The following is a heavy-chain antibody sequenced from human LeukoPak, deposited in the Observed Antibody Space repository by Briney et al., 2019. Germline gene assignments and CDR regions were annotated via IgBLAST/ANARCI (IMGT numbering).Heavy chain of an antibody. Sequence: PGGSLRLSSAASGFTFTTYSMNWVRQAPGKGLEWVSSISTSSSSIYYADSVKGRFTISRDNAKNSLYLQMNSLRAEDTAVYYCARVSLYYGSGTYYPPDYWGQGTLVTVSS. D-gene: IGHD3-10*01. CDR1: GFTFTTYS. V-gene: IGHV3-21*01. CDR3: ARVSLYYGSGTYYPPDY. J-gene: IGHJ4*02. CDR2: ISTSSSSI.